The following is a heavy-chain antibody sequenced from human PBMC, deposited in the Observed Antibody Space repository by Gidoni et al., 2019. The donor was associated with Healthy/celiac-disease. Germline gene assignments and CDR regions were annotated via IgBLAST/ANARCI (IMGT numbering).Heavy chain of an antibody. Sequence: QVQLVQSGAEVKKPGSSVKVSCKASGGTFSSYAISWVRQAPGQGLEGMGGIIPIFGTANYAQKFQGRVTITADESTSTAYMELSSLRSEDTAVYYCARVSIVVVTAIHNHYYYGMDVWGQGTTVTVSS. CDR1: GGTFSSYA. CDR2: IIPIFGTA. CDR3: ARVSIVVVTAIHNHYYYGMDV. V-gene: IGHV1-69*01. J-gene: IGHJ6*02. D-gene: IGHD2-21*02.